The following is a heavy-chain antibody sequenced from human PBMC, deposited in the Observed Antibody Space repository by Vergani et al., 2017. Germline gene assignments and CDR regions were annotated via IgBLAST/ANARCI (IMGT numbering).Heavy chain of an antibody. Sequence: QVQLVESGGGVVQPGRSLRLSCAASGFTFSSYAMHWVRQAPGKGLEWVAVISYDGSNKYYADSVKGRFTISRDNSKNTLYLQMNSLRAEDTAVYYCAGDLAGSDYYYMDVWGKGTTVTVSS. V-gene: IGHV3-30-3*01. CDR3: AGDLAGSDYYYMDV. D-gene: IGHD3-10*01. CDR1: GFTFSSYA. CDR2: ISYDGSNK. J-gene: IGHJ6*03.